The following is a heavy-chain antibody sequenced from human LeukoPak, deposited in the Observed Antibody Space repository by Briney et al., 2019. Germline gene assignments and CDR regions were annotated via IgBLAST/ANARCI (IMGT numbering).Heavy chain of an antibody. CDR1: GFTFSSYS. CDR2: ISSSSSYI. D-gene: IGHD3-10*01. J-gene: IGHJ2*01. CDR3: ARDPPSYYYGSGSYYPPDAPFDL. Sequence: GGSLRLPCAASGFTFSSYSMNWVRQAPGKGLEWVSSISSSSSYIYYADSVKGRFTISRDNAKNSLYLQMNSLRAEDTAVYYCARDPPSYYYGSGSYYPPDAPFDLWGRGTLVTVSS. V-gene: IGHV3-21*01.